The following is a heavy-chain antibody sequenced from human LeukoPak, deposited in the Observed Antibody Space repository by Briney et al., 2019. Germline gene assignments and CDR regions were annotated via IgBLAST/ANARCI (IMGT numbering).Heavy chain of an antibody. CDR2: IWYDGTNK. V-gene: IGHV3-33*01. D-gene: IGHD2/OR15-2a*01. Sequence: PGRTLRLSCAAYAFSFTSYGMHWVRQAPGKGLEWVAVIWYDGTNKHYADSVKCRYTISRDTSNNMLYLQMISLRAEDTAVYYCARVSESGNADYWCQGTLVTVTS. CDR3: ARVSESGNADY. CDR1: AFSFTSYG. J-gene: IGHJ4*02.